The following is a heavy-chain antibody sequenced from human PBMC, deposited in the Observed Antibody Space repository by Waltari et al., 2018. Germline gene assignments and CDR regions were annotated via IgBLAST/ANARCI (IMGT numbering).Heavy chain of an antibody. CDR2: IYPGDSDT. CDR3: ARHESAHDLHTGNYYYPDV. D-gene: IGHD1-26*01. Sequence: EVQLVQSGAEIKKPGESLKISCEGFGYSFTRYWIGCVRQMPGKGLEWMGIIYPGDSDTRYSPSFKGQVTISADTSINTAYLQLSSLKASDTAMYYCARHESAHDLHTGNYYYPDVWGKGTMVTVSS. CDR1: GYSFTRYW. J-gene: IGHJ3*01. V-gene: IGHV5-51*01.